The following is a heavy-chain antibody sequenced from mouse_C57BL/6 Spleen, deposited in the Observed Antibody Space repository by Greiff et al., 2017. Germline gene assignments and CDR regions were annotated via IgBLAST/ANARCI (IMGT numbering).Heavy chain of an antibody. CDR1: GYAFSSYW. CDR2: IYPGDGDT. Sequence: QVQLQQSGAELVKPGASVKISCKASGYAFSSYWMNWVKQRPGKGLEWIGQIYPGDGDTNYNGKFKGKATLTADKSSSTAYMQLSSLTSEDSAVYFGARKGGDYYGTDYAMDYWGQGTSVTVSS. D-gene: IGHD1-1*01. J-gene: IGHJ4*01. V-gene: IGHV1-80*01. CDR3: ARKGGDYYGTDYAMDY.